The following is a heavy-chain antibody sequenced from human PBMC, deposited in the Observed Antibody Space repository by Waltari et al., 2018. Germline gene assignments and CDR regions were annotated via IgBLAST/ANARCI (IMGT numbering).Heavy chain of an antibody. D-gene: IGHD4-17*01. CDR2: RKEDRSQK. J-gene: IGHJ4*02. CDR1: GFPFSDSF. V-gene: IGHV3-7*01. CDR3: ARVPWGIYGKFIDY. Sequence: VQLVESGGGLVQRGGSLRLSCVASGFPFSDSFLTLVRQAPGNGLEWVACRKEDRSQKDYVDYVPGRFTIARDNAKNSMFLQGDSLRAEDTAVYYCARVPWGIYGKFIDYWGQGTLVTVSS.